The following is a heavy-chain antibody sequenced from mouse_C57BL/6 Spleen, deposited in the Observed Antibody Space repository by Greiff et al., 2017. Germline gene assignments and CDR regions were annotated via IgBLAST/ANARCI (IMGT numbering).Heavy chain of an antibody. V-gene: IGHV1-20*01. Sequence: VQLQQSGPELVKPGDSVKISCKASGYSFTGYFMNWVMQSHGKSLEWIGRINPYNGDTFYNQKFKGKATLTVDKSSRTAHMDLRSLTSEDSAVYYCERSLTKVVATHWYFDVWGTGTTVTVSS. CDR3: ERSLTKVVATHWYFDV. D-gene: IGHD1-1*01. CDR1: GYSFTGYF. J-gene: IGHJ1*03. CDR2: INPYNGDT.